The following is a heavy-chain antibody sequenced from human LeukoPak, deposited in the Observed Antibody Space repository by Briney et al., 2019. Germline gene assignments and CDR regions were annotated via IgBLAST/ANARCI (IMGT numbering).Heavy chain of an antibody. V-gene: IGHV3-23*01. CDR3: ATLTDYTDDAFDI. J-gene: IGHJ3*02. D-gene: IGHD2-2*02. Sequence: PGGSLRLSCAASGFTFSSYAMSWVRQAPGKGLEWVSAISGSGGSTYYADSVKGRFTISRDNSKNTLYLQMNSLRAEDTAVYYTATLTDYTDDAFDIWGQGTMVTVSS. CDR1: GFTFSSYA. CDR2: ISGSGGST.